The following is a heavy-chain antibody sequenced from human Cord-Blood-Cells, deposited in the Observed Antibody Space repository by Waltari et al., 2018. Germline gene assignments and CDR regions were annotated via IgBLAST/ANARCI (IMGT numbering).Heavy chain of an antibody. J-gene: IGHJ6*02. D-gene: IGHD3-3*02. CDR1: GDSVSSNSAA. Sequence: QVQLQQSGPGLVKPSQTLSLTCAISGDSVSSNSAAWNWLRQSPSRGLEWLGRTYYRSKWYNDYAVSVKSRITINPDTSKNQFSLQLNSVTPEDTAVYYCARDLATPPFRYYYYGMDVWGQGTTVTVSS. CDR3: ARDLATPPFRYYYYGMDV. V-gene: IGHV6-1*01. CDR2: TYYRSKWYN.